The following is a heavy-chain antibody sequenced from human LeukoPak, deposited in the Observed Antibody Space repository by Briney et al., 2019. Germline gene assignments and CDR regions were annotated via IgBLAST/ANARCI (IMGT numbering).Heavy chain of an antibody. Sequence: ASVKVSCKASGYTFSGYAITWVRQAPGQGLEWMGWISVYSGNTHYAQKFQGRVTMTTDTSTTTAYMELGSLRSDDTAVYYCARGYYDTSGYFYGSNYWGQGTLVTVSS. CDR2: ISVYSGNT. J-gene: IGHJ4*02. D-gene: IGHD3-22*01. CDR3: ARGYYDTSGYFYGSNY. CDR1: GYTFSGYA. V-gene: IGHV1-18*01.